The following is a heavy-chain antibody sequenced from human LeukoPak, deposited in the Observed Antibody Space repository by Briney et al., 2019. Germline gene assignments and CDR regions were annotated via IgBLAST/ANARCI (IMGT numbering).Heavy chain of an antibody. J-gene: IGHJ3*02. V-gene: IGHV1-2*06. D-gene: IGHD6-13*01. CDR3: ARESAAGDDAFDI. CDR1: GYTFTGHY. CDR2: INPNNGHT. Sequence: ASVKVSCKSSGYTFTGHYLYWVRQAPGQGLEWMGRINPNNGHTNNGQRFQGRVTMTRDTSISTAYMELSRLRSDDTAVYYCARESAAGDDAFDIWGQGTMVTVSS.